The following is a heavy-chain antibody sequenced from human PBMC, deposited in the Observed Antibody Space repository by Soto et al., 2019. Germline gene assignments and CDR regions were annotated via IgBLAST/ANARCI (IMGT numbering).Heavy chain of an antibody. Sequence: QVQLVESGGGVVQPGTSLRLSCVGSGFTFRSYVIHWVRQAPGKGLEWVALTSYDGSNNFYGDSVKGRFTISRHNSRNTVELQMDSLRFEHTALYYCARGGKTVEIDVWGQGTLVSISS. CDR2: TSYDGSNN. J-gene: IGHJ4*02. CDR3: ARGGKTVEIDV. CDR1: GFTFRSYV. V-gene: IGHV3-33*05. D-gene: IGHD5-12*01.